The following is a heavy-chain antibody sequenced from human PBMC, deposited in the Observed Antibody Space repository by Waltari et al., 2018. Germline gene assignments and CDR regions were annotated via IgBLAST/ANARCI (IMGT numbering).Heavy chain of an antibody. D-gene: IGHD3-3*01. V-gene: IGHV3-21*01. CDR3: ARAVCITIFGVVIGQGCHYYYMDV. CDR2: ISSSSSYI. J-gene: IGHJ6*03. CDR1: GFTFSSYS. Sequence: EVQLVESGGGLVKPGGSLRLSCAASGFTFSSYSMNWVRQAPGKGLEWVSSISSSSSYIYYADSVKGRFTISRDNAKNSLYLQMNSLRAEDTAVYYCARAVCITIFGVVIGQGCHYYYMDVWGKGTTVTVSS.